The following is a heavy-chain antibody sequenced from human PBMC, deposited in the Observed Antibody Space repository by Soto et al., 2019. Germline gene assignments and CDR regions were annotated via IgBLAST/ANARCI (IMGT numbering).Heavy chain of an antibody. CDR2: INACNGNT. CDR1: GYAFTGYA. CDR3: ARESSGWYNCFDT. D-gene: IGHD6-19*01. Sequence: XSVKASCKASGYAFTGYAGHWVRQAPGQRLEWMGWINACNGNTKYSQKFQGRVTITMDTSASTAYMELSSLRSEDTAVYYCARESSGWYNCFDTWAQGTLVTVPS. J-gene: IGHJ5*02. V-gene: IGHV1-3*01.